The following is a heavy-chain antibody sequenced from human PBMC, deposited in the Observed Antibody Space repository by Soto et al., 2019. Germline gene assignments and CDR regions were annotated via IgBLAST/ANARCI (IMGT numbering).Heavy chain of an antibody. CDR2: INHLETT. V-gene: IGHV4-30-2*01. CDR1: GGSINSDEYY. Sequence: PSETLSLTCSVSGGSINSDEYYWTWIRQPPGGGLEWIGYINHLETTFYNPSFESRLTLSIDRTKNQFSLNLKSMSAADRAVYFCARGGGFDSFDYWGQGILVTVSS. J-gene: IGHJ4*02. D-gene: IGHD3-10*01. CDR3: ARGGGFDSFDY.